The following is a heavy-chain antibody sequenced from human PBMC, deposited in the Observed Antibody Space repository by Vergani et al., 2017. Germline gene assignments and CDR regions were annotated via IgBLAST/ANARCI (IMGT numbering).Heavy chain of an antibody. J-gene: IGHJ6*02. CDR2: IISSGSTI. CDR3: ARNLGGSSRAVYQLLYCYYGMDV. D-gene: IGHD2-2*01. V-gene: IGHV3-11*04. Sequence: QVQLVESGGGLVKPGGSLRLSCAASGFTFSDYDMSWIRQAPGKGLEWVSYIISSGSTIYYAESVKGRFTISRDNAKNSLYLQMNSLRADDTAVYYCARNLGGSSRAVYQLLYCYYGMDVWGQGTTVTVSS. CDR1: GFTFSDYD.